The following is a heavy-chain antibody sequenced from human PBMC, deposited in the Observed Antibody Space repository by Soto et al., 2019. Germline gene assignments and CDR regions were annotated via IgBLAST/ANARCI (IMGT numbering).Heavy chain of an antibody. D-gene: IGHD2-15*01. J-gene: IGHJ4*02. Sequence: EVQLVESGGGLVQPGESLRLSCAASGFTFSNYWMHWVRQAPGKGLVWVSRIDSDGSRITYVDFVKGRFTISRDNAKNTVYLHMNSLTAEDTAVYYCVRTSLVVAVATREDFWGQGTLGTVSS. V-gene: IGHV3-74*01. CDR2: IDSDGSRI. CDR3: VRTSLVVAVATREDF. CDR1: GFTFSNYW.